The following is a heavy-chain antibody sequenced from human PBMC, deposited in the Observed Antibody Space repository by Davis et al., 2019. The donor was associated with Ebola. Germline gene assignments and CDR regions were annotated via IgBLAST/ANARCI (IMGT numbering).Heavy chain of an antibody. CDR2: ISSSSLTT. D-gene: IGHD6-19*01. Sequence: GESLKISCVASGFTFSSYTMNWVRQAPGKGLEWLSYISSSSLTTYSADSVKGRFTVSRDNAKNSLYLQMNSLRAEDTAVYYCARVHSSGWLGYFQHWGQGTLVTVSS. CDR3: ARVHSSGWLGYFQH. V-gene: IGHV3-48*01. CDR1: GFTFSSYT. J-gene: IGHJ1*01.